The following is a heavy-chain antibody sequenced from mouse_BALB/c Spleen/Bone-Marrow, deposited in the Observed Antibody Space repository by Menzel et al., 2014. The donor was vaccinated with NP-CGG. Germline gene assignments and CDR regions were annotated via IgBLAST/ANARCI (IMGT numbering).Heavy chain of an antibody. CDR3: ASYCYGSSSFAY. V-gene: IGHV14-3*02. CDR1: GFNIKDTY. J-gene: IGHJ3*01. D-gene: IGHD1-1*01. CDR2: IDPANGNT. Sequence: EVQLQQSGAELVKPGASVKLSCTASGFNIKDTYMHWVKQRPEQGLEWIGRIDPANGNTKYDPKFQGKATITANTSSNPAYLQLSSLTSEDTTVYYCASYCYGSSSFAYWGQGTMVTVSA.